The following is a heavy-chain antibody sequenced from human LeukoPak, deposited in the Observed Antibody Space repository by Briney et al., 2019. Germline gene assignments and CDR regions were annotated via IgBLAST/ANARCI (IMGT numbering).Heavy chain of an antibody. V-gene: IGHV4-4*07. CDR2: IYTSGST. D-gene: IGHD6-13*01. J-gene: IGHJ4*02. Sequence: PSETLSLTCTVSGGSISSYYWSWIRQPAGKGLEWIGRIYTSGSTNYNPSLKSRVTMSVDTSKNQFSLKLSSVTAADTAVYYCARGGSSSWRYYFDYWGQGTLVTVSS. CDR3: ARGGSSSWRYYFDY. CDR1: GGSISSYY.